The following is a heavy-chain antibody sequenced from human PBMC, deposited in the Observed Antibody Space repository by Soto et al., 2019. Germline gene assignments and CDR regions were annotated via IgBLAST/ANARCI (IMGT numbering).Heavy chain of an antibody. CDR2: ISSSSSYI. Sequence: GGSLRLSCAASGFTFSSYSMNWVRQAPGKGLEWVSSISSSSSYIYYADSVKGRFTISRDNAKNSLYLQMNSLRAEDTAVYYCARRGGCSGVSCPTEVYYYGMDVWGQGTKVTVSS. V-gene: IGHV3-21*01. J-gene: IGHJ6*02. CDR3: ARRGGCSGVSCPTEVYYYGMDV. D-gene: IGHD2-15*01. CDR1: GFTFSSYS.